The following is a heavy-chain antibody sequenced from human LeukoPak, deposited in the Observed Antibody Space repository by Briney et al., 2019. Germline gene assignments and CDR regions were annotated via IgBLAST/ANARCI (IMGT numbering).Heavy chain of an antibody. CDR1: GFTFSSYW. J-gene: IGHJ4*02. CDR2: ISGSGGST. CDR3: AKVGMAVADKGLGHLDY. Sequence: GGSLRLSCAASGFTFSSYWMSWVRQAPGKGLEWVSAISGSGGSTYYADSVKGRFTISRDNSKNTLYLQMNSLRAEDTAVYYCAKVGMAVADKGLGHLDYWGQGTLVTVSS. V-gene: IGHV3-23*01. D-gene: IGHD6-19*01.